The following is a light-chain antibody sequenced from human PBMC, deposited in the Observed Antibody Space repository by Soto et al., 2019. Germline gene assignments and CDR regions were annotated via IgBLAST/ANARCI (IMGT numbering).Light chain of an antibody. CDR1: SSEVGGYKY. J-gene: IGLJ2*01. CDR3: CSYAGSYVV. Sequence: QSALTQPRSVSGSPGQSVTISCTGTSSEVGGYKYVSWYQQHPDKAPKLMIYDVNKRPSGVPDRFSGSKSGNTASLTISGHQTEDEADYYCCSYAGSYVVFGGGTQLTVL. V-gene: IGLV2-11*01. CDR2: DVN.